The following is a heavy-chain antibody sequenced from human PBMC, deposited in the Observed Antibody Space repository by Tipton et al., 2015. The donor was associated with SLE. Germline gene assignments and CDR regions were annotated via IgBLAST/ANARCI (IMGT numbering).Heavy chain of an antibody. CDR3: ARSGTFRNDN. J-gene: IGHJ4*02. V-gene: IGHV4-61*02. D-gene: IGHD6-13*01. CDR1: GGSISSGSYY. Sequence: TLSLTCTVSGGSISSGSYYWSWIRQPAGKGLEWIGRFDPNGSTRYNPSFQSQVTMSMDTSKKQFSLVLSSVTAADTAVYYCARSGTFRNDNWGQGTLVPVSS. CDR2: FDPNGST.